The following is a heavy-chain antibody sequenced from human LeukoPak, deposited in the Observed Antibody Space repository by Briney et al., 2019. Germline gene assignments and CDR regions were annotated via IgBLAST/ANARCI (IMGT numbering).Heavy chain of an antibody. CDR2: VYYSGST. V-gene: IGHV4-59*12. D-gene: IGHD3-22*01. CDR3: ARTSRLITMIGLFDP. CDR1: GGSISSYY. Sequence: SETLTLTCSVSGGSISSYYCSWIRQPPGKGLEWIGYVYYSGSTNYNPSLKSRVTILVDTSKNQFSLKLSSVTAADTAVYYCARTSRLITMIGLFDPWGQGTLVTVSS. J-gene: IGHJ5*02.